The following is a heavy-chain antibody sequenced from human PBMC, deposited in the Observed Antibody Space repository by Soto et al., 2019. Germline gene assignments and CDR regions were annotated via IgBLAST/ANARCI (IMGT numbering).Heavy chain of an antibody. V-gene: IGHV1-69*12. CDR3: ARGITMVRGVSYYGMDV. CDR1: GGTFSSYA. J-gene: IGHJ6*02. CDR2: IIPIFGTA. D-gene: IGHD3-10*01. Sequence: QVQLVQSGAEVKKPGSSVKVSCKASGGTFSSYAISWVRQAPGQGLDWMGGIIPIFGTANYAQKFQGRVTITADESXSXXYMELSSLRSEATGVYYGARGITMVRGVSYYGMDVWGQGTTVTVSS.